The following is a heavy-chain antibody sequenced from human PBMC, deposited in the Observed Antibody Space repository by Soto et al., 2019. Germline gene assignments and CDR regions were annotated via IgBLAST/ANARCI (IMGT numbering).Heavy chain of an antibody. CDR3: VQGRYPTMATPLDH. CDR1: GFTFDNCA. D-gene: IGHD1-1*01. J-gene: IGHJ5*02. V-gene: IGHV3-9*01. CDR2: ISWDSTTV. Sequence: EVQLVESGGGLVQPGRSLRLSCSASGFTFDNCAMHWVWQAPGKGLEWVSGISWDSTTVGYADSVKGRFTISRDDAKNSLYLQMNSLRREDTALYYCVQGRYPTMATPLDHWGQGTLVTVSS.